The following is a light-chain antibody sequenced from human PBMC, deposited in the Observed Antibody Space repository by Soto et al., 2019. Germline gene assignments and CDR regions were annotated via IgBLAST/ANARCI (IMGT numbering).Light chain of an antibody. J-gene: IGKJ1*01. V-gene: IGKV1-27*01. CDR3: QKYNTTPRT. Sequence: DFQMTQSPSSLSASVGDRVTITCRASQDISDHLAWYQQKPRKVPNLLIYAASTLQSGVPSRFSGGGSGTDFTLTISSLQPEDVATYYCQKYNTTPRTFGQGTKVELK. CDR1: QDISDH. CDR2: AAS.